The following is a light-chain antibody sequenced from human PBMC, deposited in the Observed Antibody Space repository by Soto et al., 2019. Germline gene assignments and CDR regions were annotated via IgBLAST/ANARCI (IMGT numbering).Light chain of an antibody. V-gene: IGLV2-8*01. J-gene: IGLJ1*01. CDR2: EVT. CDR1: NSDVGRYNY. CDR3: NSYVGSNNYV. Sequence: QSALTQPPSASGSPGQSVTISCIGTNSDVGRYNYVSWYQHHPGKAPKLIIYEVTKRPSGVPDRFSGSKSGNTASLTVSGLQADDEADYYCNSYVGSNNYVFGTGTKLTVL.